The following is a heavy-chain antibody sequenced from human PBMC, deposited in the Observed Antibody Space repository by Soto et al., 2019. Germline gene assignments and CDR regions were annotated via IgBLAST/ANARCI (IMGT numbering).Heavy chain of an antibody. J-gene: IGHJ4*02. D-gene: IGHD2-8*02. Sequence: SETLSLTCAVYGGYFSGYYWTWIRQPPGTGLEWIGEINHSGSTNYNPSLESRVTISVDTSKNQFSLKLTSVTAADTAVYYCARDKITGLFDYWGQGTLVTVSS. V-gene: IGHV4-34*01. CDR1: GGYFSGYY. CDR2: INHSGST. CDR3: ARDKITGLFDY.